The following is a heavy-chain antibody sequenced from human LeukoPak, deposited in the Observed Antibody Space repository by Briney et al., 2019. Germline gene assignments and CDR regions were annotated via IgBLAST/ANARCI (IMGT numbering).Heavy chain of an antibody. CDR1: GDSISSLHWSSLRSYY. D-gene: IGHD7-27*01. V-gene: IGHV4-61*05. CDR2: ISYSGST. Sequence: SETLSLTCILSGDSISSLHWSSLRSYYWRWIRQPPDKGLEWIGYISYSGSTNYNSSLKSRVTISVDTSKNQFSLKLSSVTAADTAVYYCARGGEDAFDIWGQGTMVTVSS. J-gene: IGHJ3*02. CDR3: ARGGEDAFDI.